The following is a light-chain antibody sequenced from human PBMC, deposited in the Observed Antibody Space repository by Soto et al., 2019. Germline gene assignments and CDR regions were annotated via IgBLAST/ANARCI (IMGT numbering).Light chain of an antibody. CDR3: QQYSTSPWT. CDR1: QSIRSH. V-gene: IGKV3-15*01. Sequence: EIVMTQSPATLSVSPGESATLSCRASQSIRSHLAWYQQKPGQPPRVLIYWASTRESGVPDRFSGSGSGSDFTLTISNLQAEDVGVYYCQQYSTSPWTFGQGTKVEIK. J-gene: IGKJ1*01. CDR2: WAS.